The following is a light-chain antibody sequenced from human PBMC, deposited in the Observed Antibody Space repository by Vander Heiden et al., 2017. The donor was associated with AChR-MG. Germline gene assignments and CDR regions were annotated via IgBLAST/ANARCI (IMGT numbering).Light chain of an antibody. Sequence: QSVLTQPPSASGTPGQRVTISCSGSNSNIGSNTLNWYQEVPGTAPKLLIDSQNQRPSGVPDRFSGSKSGTSASLAISGLQSEDEADYYCAAWDDSLSGWVFGGGTKLTVL. J-gene: IGLJ3*02. CDR1: NSNIGSNT. V-gene: IGLV1-44*01. CDR3: AAWDDSLSGWV. CDR2: SQN.